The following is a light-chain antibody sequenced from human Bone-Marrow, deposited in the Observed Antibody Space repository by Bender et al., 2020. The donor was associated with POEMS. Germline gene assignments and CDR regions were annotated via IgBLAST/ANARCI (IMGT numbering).Light chain of an antibody. Sequence: QSALTQPASVSGSPGQSITISCTGTRSDVGGYNYVSWYQQHPGKAPKLMIYEVSKRPSGVPDRFSGSKSGNTASLTISGLQAEDEADYYCCLYAGSSTLVFGGGTKLTVL. CDR2: EVS. V-gene: IGLV2-23*02. J-gene: IGLJ2*01. CDR3: CLYAGSSTLV. CDR1: RSDVGGYNY.